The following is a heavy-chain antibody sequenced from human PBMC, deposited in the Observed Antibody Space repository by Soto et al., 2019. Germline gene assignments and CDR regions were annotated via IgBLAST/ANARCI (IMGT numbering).Heavy chain of an antibody. CDR3: AHRLDWYYYDSSGYLRLGFDP. CDR2: IYWDDDK. J-gene: IGHJ5*02. Sequence: GSGPTLVNPTQTLTLTCTFSGFSLSTSGVGVGWIRQPPGKALEWLALIYWDDDKRYSPSLKSRLTITKDTSKNQVVLTMTNMDPVDTATYYCAHRLDWYYYDSSGYLRLGFDPWGQGTLVSVSS. V-gene: IGHV2-5*02. CDR1: GFSLSTSGVG. D-gene: IGHD3-22*01.